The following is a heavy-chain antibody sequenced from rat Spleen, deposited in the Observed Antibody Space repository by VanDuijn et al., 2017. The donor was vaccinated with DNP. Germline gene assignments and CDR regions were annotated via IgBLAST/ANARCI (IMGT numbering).Heavy chain of an antibody. CDR2: MSTAGNT. D-gene: IGHD1-2*01. Sequence: QVQLRESGPGLVQPSQILSLTCTVSGSSLSNFGLNWVLQPPGKGLEWIAAMSTAGNTFYNSVLKSRLSFSTDPSRNQVFLHMDSLQTEDTAIYFCTGGGSTIYPLIYWGQGTLVTVSS. J-gene: IGHJ3*01. V-gene: IGHV2S8*01. CDR1: GSSLSNFG. CDR3: TGGGSTIYPLIY.